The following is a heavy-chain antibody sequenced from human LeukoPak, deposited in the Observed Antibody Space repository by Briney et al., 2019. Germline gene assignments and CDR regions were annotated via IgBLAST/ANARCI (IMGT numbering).Heavy chain of an antibody. Sequence: ASVKVSCKASGYIFMNYYIHWVRQAPGQGLEWMGWINPKSGDTQYGNKFQGWVAITRDTSISTASLELSRLTSDDTAVYFCARGQYYGDITFPLHYWGQGTLVTVSS. V-gene: IGHV1-2*04. CDR3: ARGQYYGDITFPLHY. J-gene: IGHJ4*02. CDR1: GYIFMNYY. D-gene: IGHD4-17*01. CDR2: INPKSGDT.